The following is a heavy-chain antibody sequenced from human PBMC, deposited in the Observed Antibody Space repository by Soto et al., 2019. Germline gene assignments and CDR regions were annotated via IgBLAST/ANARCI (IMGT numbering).Heavy chain of an antibody. Sequence: QVQLVESGGGVVQPGRSLRLSCAASGFTFSSYGMHWVRQAPGKGLEWVAVISNDGSNKYYADSVKGRFTISTDNSKNTLYLQMNSLRAEDTAVYYCANGGWGYCSGGSGYSDFPHWSQGTLVTFCS. CDR2: ISNDGSNK. CDR3: ANGGWGYCSGGSGYSDFPH. D-gene: IGHD2-15*01. CDR1: GFTFSSYG. V-gene: IGHV3-30*18. J-gene: IGHJ1*01.